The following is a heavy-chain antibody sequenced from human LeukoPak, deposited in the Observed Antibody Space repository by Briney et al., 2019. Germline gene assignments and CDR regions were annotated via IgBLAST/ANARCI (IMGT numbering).Heavy chain of an antibody. Sequence: GGSLRLSCSASVFTFSSYAMHWVRQAPGKGPEYISAISTTGGSTYYTDSAQGRFTMSRDNSKNTLHLQMTGLRGDDTALYYCVRKGSGYYLDYWGQGTLATVSS. D-gene: IGHD6-19*01. V-gene: IGHV3-64D*06. J-gene: IGHJ4*02. CDR1: VFTFSSYA. CDR2: ISTTGGST. CDR3: VRKGSGYYLDY.